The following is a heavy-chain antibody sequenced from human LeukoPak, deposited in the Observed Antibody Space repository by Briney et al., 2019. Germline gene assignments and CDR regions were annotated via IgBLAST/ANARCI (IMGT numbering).Heavy chain of an antibody. D-gene: IGHD2-21*02. J-gene: IGHJ4*02. CDR3: ASVMAYCGGDCYAYYFDY. CDR1: GGTFSSYA. CDR2: IIPIFGTA. V-gene: IGHV1-69*13. Sequence: SVKVSCKASGGTFSSYAISWVRQAPGQGLERMGGIIPIFGTASYAQKFQGRVTITADESTSTAYMELSSLRSEDTAVYYCASVMAYCGGDCYAYYFDYWGQGTLVTVSS.